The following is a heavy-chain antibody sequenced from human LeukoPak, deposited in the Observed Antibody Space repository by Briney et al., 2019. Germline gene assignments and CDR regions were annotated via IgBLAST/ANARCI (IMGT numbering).Heavy chain of an antibody. D-gene: IGHD6-6*01. J-gene: IGHJ4*02. Sequence: SQTLSLTCTVSGGSISSGGYYWSWIRQHPGKGLEWMGYIYYSGRTYYNPSLESRVIMSLDTSKNQFSLKLSSVTAADTAVYYCARRSSSSGYFDYWGQGTLVTVSS. CDR3: ARRSSSSGYFDY. CDR2: IYYSGRT. CDR1: GGSISSGGYY. V-gene: IGHV4-31*03.